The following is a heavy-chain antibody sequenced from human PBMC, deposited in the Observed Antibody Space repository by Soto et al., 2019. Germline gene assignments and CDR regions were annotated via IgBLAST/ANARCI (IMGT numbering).Heavy chain of an antibody. CDR1: GCSISSGDYY. J-gene: IGHJ6*02. V-gene: IGHV4-30-4*01. CDR3: ARATALRWLQPHYYYYYGMDV. Sequence: SETLSPTRPVSGCSISSGDYYWSWIRQPPGKGLEWIGYIYYSGSTYYNPSLKSRVTISVDTSKNQFSLKLSSVTAADTAVYYCARATALRWLQPHYYYYYGMDVWGQGTTVTVSS. CDR2: IYYSGST. D-gene: IGHD5-12*01.